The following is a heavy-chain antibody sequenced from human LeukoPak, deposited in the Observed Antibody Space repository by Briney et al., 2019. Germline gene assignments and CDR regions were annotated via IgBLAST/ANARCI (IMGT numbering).Heavy chain of an antibody. V-gene: IGHV4-30-4*08. J-gene: IGHJ4*02. Sequence: SETLSLTCTVSGGSISSGDYYWSWIRQPPGKGLEWIGYTYYSGSTYYNPSLKSRVTISVDTSKNQFSLKLSSVTAADTAVYYCARALVAAAGTYFDYWGQGTLVTVSS. CDR1: GGSISSGDYY. CDR3: ARALVAAAGTYFDY. CDR2: TYYSGST. D-gene: IGHD6-13*01.